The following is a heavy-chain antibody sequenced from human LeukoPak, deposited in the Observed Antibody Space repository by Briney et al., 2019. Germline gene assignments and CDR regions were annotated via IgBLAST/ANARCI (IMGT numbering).Heavy chain of an antibody. D-gene: IGHD3-22*01. CDR3: ARGDYDSSGYLYYFDP. J-gene: IGHJ4*02. Sequence: SQTLSLTCTVSGVSITGGGYYWTWLRQLPGRGLEWIGYFSYSGDTYYNPSLQSRVTVSVDTPKNQFSLKLRSVTAADTAVYYCARGDYDSSGYLYYFDPWGQGTLVTVSS. CDR1: GVSITGGGYY. CDR2: FSYSGDT. V-gene: IGHV4-31*03.